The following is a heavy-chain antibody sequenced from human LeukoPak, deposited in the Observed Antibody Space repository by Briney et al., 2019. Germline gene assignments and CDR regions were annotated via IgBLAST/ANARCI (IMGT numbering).Heavy chain of an antibody. CDR3: ARTPEPHSWQTRYYSYYMSV. Sequence: SETLSLTCTVSGGSISSYYWSWIRQPPGKGLEWIGYIYYSGSTNYNPSLKSRVTISVDTSKNQFSLKMSSVTAADTAVYYCARTPEPHSWQTRYYSYYMSVWGKRTTVTVSS. CDR1: GGSISSYY. J-gene: IGHJ6*03. D-gene: IGHD6-13*01. CDR2: IYYSGST. V-gene: IGHV4-59*01.